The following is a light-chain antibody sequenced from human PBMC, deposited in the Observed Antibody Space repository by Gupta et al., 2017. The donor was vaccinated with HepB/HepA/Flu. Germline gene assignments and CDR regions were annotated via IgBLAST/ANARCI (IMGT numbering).Light chain of an antibody. J-gene: IGKJ1*01. CDR2: ETS. Sequence: DIQMTQSPSILSAFVGDRVTITCRASQTISNWLAWYQQKPGKAPKLLIYETSNLEDGVPSRFSGSGSGTESTLTISSRQPDDFATYYCQYYKGYSWTFGHGTKVEIK. V-gene: IGKV1-5*03. CDR3: QYYKGYSWT. CDR1: QTISNW.